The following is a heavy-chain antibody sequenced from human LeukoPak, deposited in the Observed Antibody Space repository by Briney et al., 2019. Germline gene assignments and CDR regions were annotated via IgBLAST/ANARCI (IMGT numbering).Heavy chain of an antibody. Sequence: SETLSLTCTVSGGSISNYYWSWIRQPPGKGLEWIGYTYYTGSTNYNPSLKSRVTISVDTSKNQLSRKLSSVTAADSAVYYCARSGYCSSTSCYDYWGQGTLVTVSS. CDR3: ARSGYCSSTSCYDY. D-gene: IGHD2-2*01. CDR1: GGSISNYY. J-gene: IGHJ4*02. V-gene: IGHV4-59*01. CDR2: TYYTGST.